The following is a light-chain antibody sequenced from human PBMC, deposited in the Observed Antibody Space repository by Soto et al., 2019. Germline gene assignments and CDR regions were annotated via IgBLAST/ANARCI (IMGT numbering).Light chain of an antibody. CDR2: GAS. CDR1: QSVSSSY. Sequence: ESVLTQSPGTLSLSPGERATLSCRASQSVSSSYLAWYQQKPGQAPRLLIYGASSKATGIPDRFSGSGSGTDFSLTISRLDTADFAVYYCPQYGSSPRAFGQGTKVDIK. V-gene: IGKV3-20*01. J-gene: IGKJ1*01. CDR3: PQYGSSPRA.